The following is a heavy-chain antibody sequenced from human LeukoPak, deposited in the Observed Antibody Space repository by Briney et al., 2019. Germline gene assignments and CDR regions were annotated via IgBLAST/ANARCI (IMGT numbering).Heavy chain of an antibody. J-gene: IGHJ4*02. V-gene: IGHV3-7*03. CDR1: GFTFSSYW. CDR2: INHNGNVN. CDR3: ARGGLRYSYGYY. Sequence: PGGSLRLSCAASGFTFSSYWMNWARQAPGKGLEWVASINHNGNVNYYVDSVKGRFTISRDNAKNSLYLQMNSLRAEDTAVYYCARGGLRYSYGYYWGQGTLVTVSS. D-gene: IGHD5-18*01.